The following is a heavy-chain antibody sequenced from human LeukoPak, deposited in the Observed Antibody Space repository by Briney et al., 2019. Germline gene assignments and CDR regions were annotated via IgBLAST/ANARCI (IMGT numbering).Heavy chain of an antibody. J-gene: IGHJ4*02. D-gene: IGHD2-2*03. CDR3: AKAFAWIANN. V-gene: IGHV3-23*01. Sequence: QRGGSLRLSCAASGFTFSSYAMRWVRQAPGNGLEWVSAIRDSGGRTYYADSVKGRFTISRDNSKNTLYLQMNSLRAEDTAVYYCAKAFAWIANNWGQGTLVTVSS. CDR2: IRDSGGRT. CDR1: GFTFSSYA.